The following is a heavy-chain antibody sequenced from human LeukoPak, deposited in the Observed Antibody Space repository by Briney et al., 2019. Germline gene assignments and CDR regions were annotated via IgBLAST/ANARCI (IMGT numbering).Heavy chain of an antibody. CDR1: GFTVSSNY. V-gene: IGHV3-53*01. J-gene: IGHJ4*02. D-gene: IGHD2-15*01. Sequence: SGGSLRLSCAASGFTVSSNYMSWVRQAPGKGLEWVSVIYSGGSTYYADSVKGRFTISRDNSKNTPYLQMNSLRAEDTAVYYCARDRPLEYCSGGSCEIFQDYWGQGTLVTVSS. CDR3: ARDRPLEYCSGGSCEIFQDY. CDR2: IYSGGST.